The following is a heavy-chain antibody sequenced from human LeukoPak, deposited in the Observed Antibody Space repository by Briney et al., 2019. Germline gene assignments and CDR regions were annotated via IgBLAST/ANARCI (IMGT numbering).Heavy chain of an antibody. CDR3: ASFRWELLKAFDI. Sequence: GASVNVSCKASGYTFTSYGISWVRQAPGQGLEWMGWISAYNGNTNYAQKLQGRVTMTTDTSTSTAYMELRSLRSDDTAVYYCASFRWELLKAFDIWGQGTMVTVSS. CDR2: ISAYNGNT. V-gene: IGHV1-18*01. J-gene: IGHJ3*02. D-gene: IGHD1-26*01. CDR1: GYTFTSYG.